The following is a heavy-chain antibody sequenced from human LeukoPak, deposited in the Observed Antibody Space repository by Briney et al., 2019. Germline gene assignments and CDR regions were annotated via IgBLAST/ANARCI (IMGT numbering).Heavy chain of an antibody. J-gene: IGHJ4*02. CDR1: GFTFSSYS. CDR3: ARDSSIAYCGGDCYSGSLSDY. CDR2: ISSSSSYI. Sequence: GGSLRLSCAASGFTFSSYSMNWVRQAPGKGLEWVSSISSSSSYIYYADSVKGRFTISRDNAKNSLYLQMNSLRAEDTAVYYYARDSSIAYCGGDCYSGSLSDYWGQGTLVTVSS. V-gene: IGHV3-21*01. D-gene: IGHD2-21*02.